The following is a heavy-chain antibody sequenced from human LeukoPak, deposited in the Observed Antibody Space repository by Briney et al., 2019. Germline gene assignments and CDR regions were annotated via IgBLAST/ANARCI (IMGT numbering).Heavy chain of an antibody. CDR2: IYNTGII. CDR1: GGSITSYY. CDR3: ARDSGTTGEVKFDP. Sequence: SETLSLTCTVSGGSITSYYWSWIRQPAGKGLEWIGRIYNTGIITYNPSLQSRVTISIDTSKNQFSPEVTSVTAADTAVYYCARDSGTTGEVKFDPWGQGTLVTVSS. V-gene: IGHV4-4*07. D-gene: IGHD3-10*01. J-gene: IGHJ5*02.